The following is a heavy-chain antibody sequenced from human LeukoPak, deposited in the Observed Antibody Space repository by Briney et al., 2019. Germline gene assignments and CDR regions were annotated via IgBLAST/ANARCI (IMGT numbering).Heavy chain of an antibody. CDR1: GGSISSYY. D-gene: IGHD1-7*01. Sequence: SETLSLTCTVSGGSISSYYWGWIRQPPGKGLEWIGSIYYSGSTYYNPSLKSRVTISVDTSKNQFSLKLSSVTAADTAVYYCARKIKLELQVDFDYWGQGTLVTVSS. V-gene: IGHV4-39*01. CDR3: ARKIKLELQVDFDY. J-gene: IGHJ4*02. CDR2: IYYSGST.